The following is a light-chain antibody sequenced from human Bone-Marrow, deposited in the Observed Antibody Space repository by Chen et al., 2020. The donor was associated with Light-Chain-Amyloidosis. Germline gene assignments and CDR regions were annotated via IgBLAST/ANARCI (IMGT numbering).Light chain of an antibody. CDR3: QQYNNWPLT. CDR2: GAS. Sequence: EVVMTQSQATLSGSPGERATLSCRASQSVGGDVAWYQQKPGQAPRLLSYGASTRATGIPVRFSGSGSRTEFTLTISSLQSEDFAVYYCQQYNNWPLTFGGGTKVEIK. CDR1: QSVGGD. V-gene: IGKV3-15*01. J-gene: IGKJ4*01.